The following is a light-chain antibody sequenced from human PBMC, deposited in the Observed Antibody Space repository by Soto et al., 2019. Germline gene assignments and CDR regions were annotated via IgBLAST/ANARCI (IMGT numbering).Light chain of an antibody. Sequence: TQSPATLSVSPGERATLSCRASQSVSSNLAWYQQKPGQAPRLLIYGASIRATGIPARFSGSGSGTEFTLTISTLQSEDFAIYYCQHYNNWPPWTFGQGTKVDI. CDR2: GAS. CDR3: QHYNNWPPWT. CDR1: QSVSSN. V-gene: IGKV3-15*01. J-gene: IGKJ1*01.